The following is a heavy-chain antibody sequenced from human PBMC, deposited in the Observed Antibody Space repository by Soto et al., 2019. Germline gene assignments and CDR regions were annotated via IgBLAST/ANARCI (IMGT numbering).Heavy chain of an antibody. CDR1: GGSFSGYY. CDR2: INHSGST. V-gene: IGHV4-34*01. CDR3: ARTQDVVPAAIRPNWFDP. J-gene: IGHJ5*02. Sequence: SETLSLTCAVYGGSFSGYYWSWIRQPPGKGLEWIGEINHSGSTNYNPSLKSRVTISVDTSKNQFSLKLSSVTAADTAVYYCARTQDVVPAAIRPNWFDPWGQGTRVSV. D-gene: IGHD2-2*01.